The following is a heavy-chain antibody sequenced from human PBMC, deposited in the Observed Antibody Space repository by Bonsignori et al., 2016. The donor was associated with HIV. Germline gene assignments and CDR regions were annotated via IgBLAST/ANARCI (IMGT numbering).Heavy chain of an antibody. CDR2: IKQDGSEK. Sequence: VRQAPGKGLEWVANIKQDGSEKYYVDSVKGRFTISRDNAKNSLYLQMNSLRAEDTAVYYCARARRDGSGSYRLTWYFDLWGRGTLVTVSS. D-gene: IGHD3-10*01. CDR3: ARARRDGSGSYRLTWYFDL. V-gene: IGHV3-7*03. J-gene: IGHJ2*01.